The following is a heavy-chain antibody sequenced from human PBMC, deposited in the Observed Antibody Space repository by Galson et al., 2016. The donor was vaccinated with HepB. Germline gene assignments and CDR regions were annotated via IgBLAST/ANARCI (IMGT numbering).Heavy chain of an antibody. V-gene: IGHV3-74*01. Sequence: SLRLSCAASGFNFITTWMHWVRQSPGKGLVWVSRINGDGRTTNYAGSVRGRFTISRDNAKNTVSLQMNSLRAEDTAIYYWVRDFLWGEGADAFDIWGQGTRVTVSS. CDR1: GFNFITTW. D-gene: IGHD3-16*01. CDR2: INGDGRTT. J-gene: IGHJ3*02. CDR3: VRDFLWGEGADAFDI.